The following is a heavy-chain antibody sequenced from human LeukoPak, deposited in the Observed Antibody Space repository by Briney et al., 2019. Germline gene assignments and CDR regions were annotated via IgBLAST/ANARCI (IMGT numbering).Heavy chain of an antibody. CDR2: ISSSSSTI. Sequence: GGSLRLSCAASGFTFSSYSMNWVRQAPGKGLEWVSYISSSSSTIYYADSVKGRFTISRDNAKNTLYLQMNSLRAEDTAVYYCARDSGSSEYYFDYWGQGTLVTVSS. J-gene: IGHJ4*02. D-gene: IGHD1-26*01. V-gene: IGHV3-48*04. CDR3: ARDSGSSEYYFDY. CDR1: GFTFSSYS.